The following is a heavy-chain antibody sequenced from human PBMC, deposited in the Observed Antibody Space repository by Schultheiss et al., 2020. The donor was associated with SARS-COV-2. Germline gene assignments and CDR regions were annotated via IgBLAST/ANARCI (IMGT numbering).Heavy chain of an antibody. CDR1: GFSLSTSGM. V-gene: IGHV4-39*07. Sequence: SGPTLVKPAQTLTLTCTFSGFSLSTSGMCVSWIRQPPGKGLEWIGEINHSGSTNYNPSLKSRVTISVDTSKNQFSLKLSSVTAADTAVYYCARTPYGMDVWGQGTTVTVSS. CDR3: ARTPYGMDV. CDR2: INHSGST. J-gene: IGHJ6*02.